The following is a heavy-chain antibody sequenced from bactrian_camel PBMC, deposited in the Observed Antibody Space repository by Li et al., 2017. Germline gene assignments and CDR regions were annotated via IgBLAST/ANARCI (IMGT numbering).Heavy chain of an antibody. CDR2: INTGSGNT. D-gene: IGHD2*01. Sequence: HVQLVESGGGSVQAGGSLRLSCAASGGYGYSRVGWFRQAPGKEREGVAAINTGSGNTYYADSVKGRFTISQDNAKNTVYLQMNSLKPEDTAMYYCAARGPYCYTKLSVADFTYWGQGTQVTVS. V-gene: IGHV3S54*01. CDR1: GGYGYSR. CDR3: AARGPYCYTKLSVADFTY. J-gene: IGHJ6*01.